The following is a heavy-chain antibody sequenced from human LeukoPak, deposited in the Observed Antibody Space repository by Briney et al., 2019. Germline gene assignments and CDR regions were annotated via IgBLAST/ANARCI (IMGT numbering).Heavy chain of an antibody. CDR1: GFTFTNAW. Sequence: GGSLRLSCAASGFTFTNAWMNWVRQAPGKGLEWVAVISYDGSNKYYADSVKGRFTISRDNSKNTLYLQMNSLRAEDTAVYYCARDDYFDYWGQGTLVTVSS. CDR3: ARDDYFDY. J-gene: IGHJ4*02. V-gene: IGHV3-30-3*01. CDR2: ISYDGSNK.